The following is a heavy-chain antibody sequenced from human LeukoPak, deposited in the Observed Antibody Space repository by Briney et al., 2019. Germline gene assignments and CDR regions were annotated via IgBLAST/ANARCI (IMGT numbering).Heavy chain of an antibody. V-gene: IGHV4-59*12. CDR2: IYYSGST. CDR1: GGSISSYY. J-gene: IGHJ3*02. CDR3: ARDQYDDYYDSSGYPGTFDI. Sequence: SETLSLTCTVSGGSISSYYWSWIRQPPGKGLEWIGYIYYSGSTNYNPSLKSRVTISVDTSKNQFSLKLSSVTAADTAVYYCARDQYDDYYDSSGYPGTFDIWGQGTMVTVSS. D-gene: IGHD3-22*01.